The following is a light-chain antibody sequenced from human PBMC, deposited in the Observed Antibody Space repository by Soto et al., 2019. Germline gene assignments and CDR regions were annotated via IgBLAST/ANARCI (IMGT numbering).Light chain of an antibody. V-gene: IGKV1-39*01. J-gene: IGKJ5*01. CDR1: QSISSY. CDR2: ATS. Sequence: DIQMTQSPSSLSASVGDRVTITCRASQSISSYLNWYQQKPGKAPKLLIYATSSLQRGVPSRFSGSGSGTDFTLTISSLQPEDFATYYCQQSYSTPITCGQGTRLEIK. CDR3: QQSYSTPIT.